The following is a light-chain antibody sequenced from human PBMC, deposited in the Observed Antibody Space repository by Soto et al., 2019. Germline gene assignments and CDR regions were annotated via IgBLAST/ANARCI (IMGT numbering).Light chain of an antibody. CDR2: AAS. J-gene: IGKJ4*01. V-gene: IGKV1-39*01. CDR1: QSISSY. CDR3: QQSYSTPVT. Sequence: DIQMTQPPSSLSASVGDRVTITCRASQSISSYLNWYQQKPGKAPKLLIYAASSLQSGVPSRFSGSGSGTDFTLTISSLQPEDFATYYCQQSYSTPVTFGGGT.